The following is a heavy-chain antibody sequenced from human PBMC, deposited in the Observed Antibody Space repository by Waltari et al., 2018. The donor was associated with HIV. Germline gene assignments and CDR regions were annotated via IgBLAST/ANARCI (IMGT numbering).Heavy chain of an antibody. J-gene: IGHJ5*01. D-gene: IGHD2-15*01. CDR2: LYYTGNT. Sequence: QLQLQESGPGLVKPSETLSLTCTVSGGSAFSSVSSWGWLRQPPGRGLEWIGTLYYTGNTYYNPSLQSRVTISVGVSKNQFSLKLGSVSASDTAVYYCARLDCSGGTCSPFDPWGQGTLVTVSS. CDR3: ARLDCSGGTCSPFDP. CDR1: GGSAFSSVSS. V-gene: IGHV4-39*01.